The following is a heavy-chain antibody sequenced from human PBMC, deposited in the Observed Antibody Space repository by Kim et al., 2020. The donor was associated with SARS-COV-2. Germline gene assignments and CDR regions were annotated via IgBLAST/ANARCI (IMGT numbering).Heavy chain of an antibody. Sequence: SETLSLTCAVYGGSFSGYYWSWIRQPPGKGLEWIGEINHSGSTNYNPSLKSRVTISVDTSKNQFSLKLSSVTAADTAVYYCARGGVLLWFGDRQTHFDYWGQGTLVTVSS. V-gene: IGHV4-34*01. D-gene: IGHD3-10*01. CDR1: GGSFSGYY. J-gene: IGHJ4*02. CDR3: ARGGVLLWFGDRQTHFDY. CDR2: INHSGST.